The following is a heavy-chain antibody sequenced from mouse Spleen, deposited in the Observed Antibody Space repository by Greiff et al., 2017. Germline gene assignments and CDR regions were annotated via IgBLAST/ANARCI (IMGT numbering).Heavy chain of an antibody. V-gene: IGHV1-26*01. CDR1: GYTFTDYY. CDR3: ARRDYYGYQDWYFDV. Sequence: EVQLQQSGPELVKPGASVKISCKASGYTFTDYYMNWVKQSHGKSLEWIGDINPNNGGTSYNQKFKGKATLTVDKSSSTAYMELRSLTSEDSAVYYCARRDYYGYQDWYFDVWGAGTTVTVSS. J-gene: IGHJ1*01. CDR2: INPNNGGT. D-gene: IGHD1-2*01.